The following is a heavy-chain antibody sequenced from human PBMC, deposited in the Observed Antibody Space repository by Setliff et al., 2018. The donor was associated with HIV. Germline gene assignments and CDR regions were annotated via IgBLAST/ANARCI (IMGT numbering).Heavy chain of an antibody. CDR2: VDPEDGET. CDR1: GFTFTDYY. J-gene: IGHJ4*02. CDR3: ARETRSGWYDLAY. Sequence: VASVKVSCKASGFTFTDYYMHWVQQAPGKGLEWMGRVDPEDGETIYAEKFQGRVTITADTSTDTAYMELRSLRSEDTAVYYCARETRSGWYDLAYWGQGTLVTVSS. V-gene: IGHV1-69-2*01. D-gene: IGHD6-19*01.